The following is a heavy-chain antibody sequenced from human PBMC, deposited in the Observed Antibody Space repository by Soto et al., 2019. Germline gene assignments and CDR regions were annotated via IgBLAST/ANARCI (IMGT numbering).Heavy chain of an antibody. CDR2: INYNGVYS. V-gene: IGHV3-21*06. D-gene: IGHD3-22*01. CDR1: GFIFSSSD. CDR3: ARKSNSDMSGYDYFDY. Sequence: EGQLVESGGGLVEPRGSLRLSCAASGFIFSSSDMTWVRQAPGKGLEYVSSINYNGVYSFYAEAAKGRFVIYRDNAKNSLLLQMNSLTAEDTAVYFCARKSNSDMSGYDYFDYWAQGTLVIVSS. J-gene: IGHJ4*02.